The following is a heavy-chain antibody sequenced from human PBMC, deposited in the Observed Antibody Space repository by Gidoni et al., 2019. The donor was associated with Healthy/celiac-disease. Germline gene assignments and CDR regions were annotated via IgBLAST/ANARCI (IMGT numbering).Heavy chain of an antibody. Sequence: DSVKGRFTISRDNSKITLYLQMNSLRAEDTAVYYCARDGNMADDAFGIWGQGTMVTVSS. CDR3: ARDGNMADDAFGI. J-gene: IGHJ3*02. V-gene: IGHV3-30*07. D-gene: IGHD1-26*01.